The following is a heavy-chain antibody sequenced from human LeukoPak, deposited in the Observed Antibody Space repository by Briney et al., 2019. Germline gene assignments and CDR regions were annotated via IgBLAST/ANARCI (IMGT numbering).Heavy chain of an antibody. CDR1: GFTFSSYS. D-gene: IGHD3-16*02. V-gene: IGHV3-74*01. CDR3: ARVNDWGSYRNYYFDY. CDR2: INSDGSST. J-gene: IGHJ4*02. Sequence: HTGGSLRLSCAASGFTFSSYSMNWVRHAPGKGLVWVSRINSDGSSTSYADSVKGRFTISRDNAKNTLYLQMNSLRAEDTAVYYCARVNDWGSYRNYYFDYWGQGTLVTVSS.